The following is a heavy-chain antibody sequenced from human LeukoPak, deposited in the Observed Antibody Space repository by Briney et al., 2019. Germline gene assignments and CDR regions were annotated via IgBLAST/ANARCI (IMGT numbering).Heavy chain of an antibody. CDR3: ARDTTVAGTNYYYMDV. Sequence: SVKVSCKASGGTFSSYAISWVRQAPGQGLEWMRRIIPIFGTANYAQKFQGRVTITTDESTSTAYIELSSLRSEDTAVYYCARDTTVAGTNYYYMDVWGKGTTVTVSS. J-gene: IGHJ6*03. V-gene: IGHV1-69*05. CDR2: IIPIFGTA. CDR1: GGTFSSYA. D-gene: IGHD6-19*01.